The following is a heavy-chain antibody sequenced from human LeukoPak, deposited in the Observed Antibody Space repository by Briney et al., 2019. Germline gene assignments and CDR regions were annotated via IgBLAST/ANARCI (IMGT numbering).Heavy chain of an antibody. CDR2: VSYDGSNK. Sequence: GGSLRLSCAASGFTFNYYTIHWVRQAPGKGLEWVAVVSYDGSNKYYAGSVTGRFTIPRDNSKNTLYLQMNSLRAEDTAIYYCARVDTAMITLSVFDYWGQGTLVAVSS. V-gene: IGHV3-30*01. CDR3: ARVDTAMITLSVFDY. D-gene: IGHD5-18*01. J-gene: IGHJ4*02. CDR1: GFTFNYYT.